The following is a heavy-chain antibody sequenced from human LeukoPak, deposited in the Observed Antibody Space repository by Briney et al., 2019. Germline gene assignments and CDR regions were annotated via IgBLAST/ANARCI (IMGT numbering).Heavy chain of an antibody. CDR2: INPSGGST. J-gene: IGHJ4*02. Sequence: GASVKVSCKASGGTFSSYTISWVRQAPGQGLEWMGIINPSGGSTSYAQKFQGRVTMTRDTSTSTVYMELSSLRSEDTAVYYCARGGTYSSSPWGYFDYWGQGTLVTVSS. V-gene: IGHV1-46*01. CDR3: ARGGTYSSSPWGYFDY. CDR1: GGTFSSYT. D-gene: IGHD6-13*01.